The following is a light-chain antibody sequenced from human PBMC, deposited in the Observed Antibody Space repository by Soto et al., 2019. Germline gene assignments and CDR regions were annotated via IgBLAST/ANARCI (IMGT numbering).Light chain of an antibody. Sequence: EIVLIQSPATLSLSPGDRATLSCRASHSVSRTYLAWYQQKPGQAPRLLIFGASDRATGTPDRFSGSGSGTDFTLTISRLEPEDSAVYYCQQFDDSVTFGQGTRLEIK. CDR3: QQFDDSVT. CDR1: HSVSRTY. V-gene: IGKV3-20*01. CDR2: GAS. J-gene: IGKJ5*01.